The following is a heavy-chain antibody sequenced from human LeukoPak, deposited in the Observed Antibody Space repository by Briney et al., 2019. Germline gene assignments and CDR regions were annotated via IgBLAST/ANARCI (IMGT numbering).Heavy chain of an antibody. CDR1: GYSFTSYW. J-gene: IGHJ4*02. V-gene: IGHV5-51*01. Sequence: GEALQISSKGSGYSFTSYWIAWVRQMPGRGLEWMGIIYPGDSETRYSPSFQGQVTISADKSISTAYLQWSSLKASDTAMYYCARGPRNSSGWFDYWGQGTLVTVSS. CDR3: ARGPRNSSGWFDY. CDR2: IYPGDSET. D-gene: IGHD6-19*01.